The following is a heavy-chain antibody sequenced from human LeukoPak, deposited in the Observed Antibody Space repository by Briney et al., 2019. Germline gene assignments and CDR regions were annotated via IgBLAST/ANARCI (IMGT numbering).Heavy chain of an antibody. D-gene: IGHD3-22*01. CDR1: GYSFTSYW. Sequence: GESLKVSCKGSGYSFTSYWIGWVRQMPGKGLEWMGIIYPGDSDTRYSPSFQGQVTISADKSISTAYLQWSSLKASDTAMYYCARHGYYDSSGYHDYYYYYGMDVWGQGTTVTVSS. J-gene: IGHJ6*02. V-gene: IGHV5-51*01. CDR3: ARHGYYDSSGYHDYYYYYGMDV. CDR2: IYPGDSDT.